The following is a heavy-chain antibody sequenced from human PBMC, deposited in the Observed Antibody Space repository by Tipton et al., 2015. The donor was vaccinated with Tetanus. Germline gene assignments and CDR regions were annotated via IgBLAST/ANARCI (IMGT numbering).Heavy chain of an antibody. CDR2: INHSGST. J-gene: IGHJ2*01. CDR3: ARGGSYSYGPRGFDL. D-gene: IGHD5-18*01. CDR1: GGSITKDY. Sequence: LRLSCNVSGGSITKDYWSWIRQSPGKGLEWIGEINHSGSTTYSPSFKSRVTISVDTPKNQFSLKLTSLTVADTAVYYCARGGSYSYGPRGFDLWGRGTLVTVSS. V-gene: IGHV4-34*01.